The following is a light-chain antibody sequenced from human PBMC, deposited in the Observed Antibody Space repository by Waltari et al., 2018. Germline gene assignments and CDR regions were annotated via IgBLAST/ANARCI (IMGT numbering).Light chain of an antibody. CDR3: QQYNNRPYT. J-gene: IGKJ2*01. CDR1: QTLTST. CDR2: GAS. V-gene: IGKV3-15*01. Sequence: IVLTQSPATLSLSPGERATLSCRASQTLTSTLAWYQQKPGQAPQLLIYGASTRATGIPARFSGSGSGTQFTLTISSLQSEDFVVYYCQQYNNRPYTFGQGTKLEIK.